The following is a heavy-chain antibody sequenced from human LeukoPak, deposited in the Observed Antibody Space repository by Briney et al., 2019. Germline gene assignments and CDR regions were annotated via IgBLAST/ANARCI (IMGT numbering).Heavy chain of an antibody. V-gene: IGHV3-23*01. CDR2: ISGSGVNT. Sequence: GGSLRLSCAASGFTFSSYAMSWVRQAPGKGLEWVSAISGSGVNTYYADSVKGRFTISRDNSKNTLYLQMNSLRAEDTAVYYCARDLVRGDYSEGGQYWGQGTLVTVSS. D-gene: IGHD4-17*01. J-gene: IGHJ4*02. CDR3: ARDLVRGDYSEGGQY. CDR1: GFTFSSYA.